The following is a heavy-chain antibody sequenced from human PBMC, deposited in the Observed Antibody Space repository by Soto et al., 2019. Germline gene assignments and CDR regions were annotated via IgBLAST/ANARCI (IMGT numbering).Heavy chain of an antibody. V-gene: IGHV1-69*12. CDR3: ARDPHSGYCTNGVCYRRAPNWFDP. Sequence: QVQLVQSGAEVKKPGSSVKVSCKASGGIFSSYAISWVRQAPGQGLEWMGGIIPIFGTANYAQKFQGRVTITADESTSTAYMELSSLRSEDTAVYYCARDPHSGYCTNGVCYRRAPNWFDPWGQGTLVTVSS. CDR2: IIPIFGTA. D-gene: IGHD2-8*01. CDR1: GGIFSSYA. J-gene: IGHJ5*02.